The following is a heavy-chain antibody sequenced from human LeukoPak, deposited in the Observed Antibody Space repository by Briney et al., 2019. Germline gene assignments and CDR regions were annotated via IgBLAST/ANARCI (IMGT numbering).Heavy chain of an antibody. CDR1: GGSISSSSYY. Sequence: SETLSLTCTVSGGSISSSSYYWGWIRQPPGKGLEWIGSIYYSGSTYYNPSLKSRVTISVDTSKNQFSLKLSSVTAADTAVYYCARRGGGDYGPLWYFDLWGRGTLVTVSS. J-gene: IGHJ2*01. CDR2: IYYSGST. D-gene: IGHD4-17*01. V-gene: IGHV4-39*01. CDR3: ARRGGGDYGPLWYFDL.